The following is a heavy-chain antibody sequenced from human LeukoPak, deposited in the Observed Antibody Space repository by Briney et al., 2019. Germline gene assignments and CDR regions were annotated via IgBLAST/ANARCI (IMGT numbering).Heavy chain of an antibody. Sequence: GGSLRLSCAASGFTFSSYGMHWVRQAPGKGLEWVAVISYDGSNKNYADSVKGRFTISRDNSKYTLYLQMNSLRAEDTAVYYCAKDPAAGTNWFDPWGQGTLVTVSS. D-gene: IGHD6-13*01. CDR1: GFTFSSYG. CDR3: AKDPAAGTNWFDP. V-gene: IGHV3-30*18. J-gene: IGHJ5*02. CDR2: ISYDGSNK.